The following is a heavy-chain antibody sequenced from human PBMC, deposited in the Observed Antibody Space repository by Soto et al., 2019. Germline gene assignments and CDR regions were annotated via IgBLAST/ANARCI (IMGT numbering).Heavy chain of an antibody. CDR3: ARGGYDFWSGYQPPSY. Sequence: GGSLRLSCAASGFTFSSYSMNWVRQAPGKGLEWVSSISSSSSYIYYADSVKGRLTISRDNAKNSLYLQMNSLRAEDTAVYYCARGGYDFWSGYQPPSYWGQGTLVTVSS. CDR1: GFTFSSYS. J-gene: IGHJ4*02. D-gene: IGHD3-3*01. CDR2: ISSSSSYI. V-gene: IGHV3-21*01.